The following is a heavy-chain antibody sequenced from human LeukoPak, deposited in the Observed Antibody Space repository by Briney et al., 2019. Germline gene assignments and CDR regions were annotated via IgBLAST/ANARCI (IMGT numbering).Heavy chain of an antibody. J-gene: IGHJ4*02. V-gene: IGHV3-74*01. D-gene: IGHD6-19*01. CDR1: GFTFSSYW. CDR3: ARALIAVAGTGGDY. CDR2: INSDGSST. Sequence: GGSLRLSCAASGFTFSSYWMHWVRHAPGKGLVWVSRINSDGSSTSYADSVEGRFTISRDNAKNTLYLQMNSLRAEDTAVYYCARALIAVAGTGGDYWGQGTLVTVSS.